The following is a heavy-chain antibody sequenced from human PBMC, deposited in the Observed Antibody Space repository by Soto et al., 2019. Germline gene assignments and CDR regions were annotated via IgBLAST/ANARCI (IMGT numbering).Heavy chain of an antibody. CDR2: IIPMLGTS. CDR1: GGTFTTYA. V-gene: IGHV1-69*11. CDR3: ARRRHCSGNSCSYYYGLDV. D-gene: IGHD2-15*01. Sequence: QVQLVQSGAEVKNPGSSVKVSCKAPGGTFTTYAITWVRQAPGQGLEWMGGIIPMLGTSTYAQKFQGRVTITEDEATSTAYMELTSLRSEDTAVYFCARRRHCSGNSCSYYYGLDVWGQGTTVTVSS. J-gene: IGHJ6*02.